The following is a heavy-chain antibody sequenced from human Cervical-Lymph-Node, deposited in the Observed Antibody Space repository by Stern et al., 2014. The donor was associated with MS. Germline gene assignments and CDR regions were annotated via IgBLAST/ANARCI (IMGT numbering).Heavy chain of an antibody. CDR2: IIPIVGIA. CDR1: GGTFSSYS. V-gene: IGHV1-69*09. Sequence: VQLVESGAEVKKPGSSVTVACKASGGTFSSYSISWVRQSPGQGLELMGRIIPIVGIANYAQRFQGRVTITAVKSTNTAYMELGSLRSEDTAVYYCARGWPTPIDYWGQGTLVTVSS. J-gene: IGHJ4*02. CDR3: ARGWPTPIDY. D-gene: IGHD2-15*01.